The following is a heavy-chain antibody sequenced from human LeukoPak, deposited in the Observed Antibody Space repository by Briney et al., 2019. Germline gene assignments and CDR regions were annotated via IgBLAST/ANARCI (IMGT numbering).Heavy chain of an antibody. V-gene: IGHV3-23*01. CDR3: AKDLLYYDILAGYSPRDY. J-gene: IGHJ4*02. D-gene: IGHD3-9*01. CDR2: ISGSGGST. Sequence: GGSLRLSCAASGFTFSSYWMSWVRQAPGKGLEWVSAISGSGGSTYYADSVKGRFTISRDNSKNTLYLQMNSLRAEDTAVYYCAKDLLYYDILAGYSPRDYWGQGTLVTVSS. CDR1: GFTFSSYW.